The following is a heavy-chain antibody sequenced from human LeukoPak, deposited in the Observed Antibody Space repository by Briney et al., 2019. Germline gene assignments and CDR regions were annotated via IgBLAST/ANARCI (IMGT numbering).Heavy chain of an antibody. D-gene: IGHD5-12*01. Sequence: SVKVSCKASGGTFRSYAINWVRQAPGQGLEWMGRIIPILNVVKSAQKFQGRVTITADKSTNIAYMELSSLRSEDTAVYYCASNSERYDPWDCWGQGTLVTVSS. CDR1: GGTFRSYA. CDR3: ASNSERYDPWDC. V-gene: IGHV1-69*04. CDR2: IIPILNVV. J-gene: IGHJ4*02.